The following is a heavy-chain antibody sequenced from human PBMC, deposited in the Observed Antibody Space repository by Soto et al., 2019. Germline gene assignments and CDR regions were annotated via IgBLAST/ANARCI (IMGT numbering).Heavy chain of an antibody. D-gene: IGHD3-10*01. J-gene: IGHJ5*02. CDR3: ARIGGLMVRGVENWSDP. V-gene: IGHV4-39*01. CDR1: GCAICDRIYV. CDR2: IYYSGST. Sequence: SQPLCVTSSPAGCAICDRIYVRCSTPHRPAQGLVWIGNIYYSGSTNYNPSLKSRVTISVDTSKNQFSLKLSSVTTADTAVYYCARIGGLMVRGVENWSDPWG.